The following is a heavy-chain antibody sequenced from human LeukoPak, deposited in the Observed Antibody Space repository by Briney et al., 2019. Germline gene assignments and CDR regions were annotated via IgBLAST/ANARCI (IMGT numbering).Heavy chain of an antibody. J-gene: IGHJ4*02. CDR3: ASLYGDYVSSDY. CDR2: INPNGGGT. V-gene: IGHV1-2*02. Sequence: ASVKVPCKASGYTFTDYYMHWVRQAPGQGVEWMGWINPNGGGTNYAQKFQGRVTMTRDTSISTAYMELSRLRSDDTAVYYCASLYGDYVSSDYWGQGTLVSVSS. CDR1: GYTFTDYY. D-gene: IGHD4-17*01.